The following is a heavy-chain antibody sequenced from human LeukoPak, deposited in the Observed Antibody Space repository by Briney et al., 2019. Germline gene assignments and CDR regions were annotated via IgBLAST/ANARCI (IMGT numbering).Heavy chain of an antibody. CDR1: GGSVYTSDYY. V-gene: IGHV4-39*07. J-gene: IGHJ3*02. CDR2: IFYTGKT. CDR3: ARDYLGGNPDAFDI. Sequence: SETLSLTCTVSGGSVYTSDYYWGWVRQPPGKGPEWIGDIFYTGKTNYNPSLKSRVSISIDTSKNQFSLKLTSVTAADTAVYYCARDYLGGNPDAFDIWGQGTMVTVSS. D-gene: IGHD4-23*01.